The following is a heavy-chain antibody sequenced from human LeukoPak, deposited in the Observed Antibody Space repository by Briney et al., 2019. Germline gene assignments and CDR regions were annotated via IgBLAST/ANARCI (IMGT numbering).Heavy chain of an antibody. CDR2: ISYDGSNK. CDR3: AKDLGCSGYSGPYYYYGMDV. V-gene: IGHV3-30*18. Sequence: GGSLRLSCAASGFTFSSYGMHWVRQAPGKGLEWVAVISYDGSNKYYADSVKGRFTISRDNSKNTLYLQMNSLRAEDTAVYYCAKDLGCSGYSGPYYYYGMDVWGQGTTVTVSS. J-gene: IGHJ6*02. D-gene: IGHD5-12*01. CDR1: GFTFSSYG.